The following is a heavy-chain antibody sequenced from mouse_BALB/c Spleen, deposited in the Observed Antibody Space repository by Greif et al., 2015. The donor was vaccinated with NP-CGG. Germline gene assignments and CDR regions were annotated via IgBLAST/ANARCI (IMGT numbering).Heavy chain of an antibody. CDR1: GFTFSSHT. D-gene: IGHD3-2*02. Sequence: EVQLVESGGGLVKPGGSLKLSCAASGFTFSSHTMSWVRQTPEKRLEWVATISSGGSYTYYPDSVKGRFTISRDNAKNTLYLQMSSLKSEDTAMYYCTRDQGFAYWGQGTLVTVSA. CDR3: TRDQGFAY. CDR2: ISSGGSYT. J-gene: IGHJ3*01. V-gene: IGHV5-6-4*01.